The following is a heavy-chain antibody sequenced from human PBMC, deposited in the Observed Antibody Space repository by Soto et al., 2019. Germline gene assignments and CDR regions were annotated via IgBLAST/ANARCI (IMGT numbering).Heavy chain of an antibody. CDR2: IIPIFGTA. J-gene: IGHJ6*02. CDR1: GGTFSSYA. V-gene: IGHV1-69*05. CDR3: AGLPPPAEIVVVPAAATHCGMDV. D-gene: IGHD2-2*01. Sequence: QVQLVQSGAEVKKPGSSVKVSCKASGGTFSSYAISWVRQAPGQGLEWMGGIIPIFGTAHYAQKFQGRVTNTTDETTRVGDMELGSRSCEARAEYYSAGLPPPAEIVVVPAAATHCGMDVRGHATRDIVSS.